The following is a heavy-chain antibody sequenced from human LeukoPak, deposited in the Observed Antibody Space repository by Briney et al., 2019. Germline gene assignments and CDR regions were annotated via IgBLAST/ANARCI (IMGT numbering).Heavy chain of an antibody. J-gene: IGHJ2*01. Sequence: GGSLRLSCAASGFTFSTYTMSWVRQAPGKGLEWVSAMSGSHDYIYYTDSVKGRFTISRDNSKNTLYLQMSSLRAEDTAVYHCAKEFLDYEIPYWYFDLWGRGTQVTVSS. D-gene: IGHD4-17*01. CDR2: MSGSHDYI. CDR3: AKEFLDYEIPYWYFDL. V-gene: IGHV3-23*01. CDR1: GFTFSTYT.